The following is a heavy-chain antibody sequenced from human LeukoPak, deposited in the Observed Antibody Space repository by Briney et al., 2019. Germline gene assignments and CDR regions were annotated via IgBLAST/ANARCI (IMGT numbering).Heavy chain of an antibody. V-gene: IGHV3-64D*08. CDR2: INGNGGIT. Sequence: GGSLRLSCSASGFAFSSQALHWVCQAPGKAMEHVSGINGNGGITYYADFVKGRFTISRDNPKNTLYLQMSSLRPEDTAVYYCVNPQITVMLWGQGTLVTVSS. J-gene: IGHJ4*02. CDR1: GFAFSSQA. D-gene: IGHD3-22*01. CDR3: VNPQITVML.